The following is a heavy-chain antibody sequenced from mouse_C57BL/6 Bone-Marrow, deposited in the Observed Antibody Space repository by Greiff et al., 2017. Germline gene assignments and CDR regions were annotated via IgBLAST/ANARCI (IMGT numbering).Heavy chain of an antibody. D-gene: IGHD1-1*01. J-gene: IGHJ4*01. Sequence: EVKVVESGPGLAKPSQTLSLTCSVTGYSITSDYWNWIRKFPGNKLEYMGYISYSGSTYYNPSLKSRISITRDTSKNQYYLQLNSVTTEDTATYYCARSGGSSYDYYAMDYWGQGTSVTVSS. CDR1: GYSITSDY. CDR3: ARSGGSSYDYYAMDY. V-gene: IGHV3-8*01. CDR2: ISYSGST.